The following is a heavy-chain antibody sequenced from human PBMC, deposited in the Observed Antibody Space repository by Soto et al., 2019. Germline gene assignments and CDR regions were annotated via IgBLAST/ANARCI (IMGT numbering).Heavy chain of an antibody. V-gene: IGHV4-30-2*01. J-gene: IGHJ4*02. Sequence: QLQLQESGSGRVKPSQTLSLTCAVSGGSISSGGYSWSWIRQPPGKGLEWIGYIYHSGSTYYNPSRKSLVTISVDRSKNQFSLKLSSVTAADTAVYYWARAGGLGAVAVDYWGQGTLVTVSS. CDR1: GGSISSGGYS. D-gene: IGHD6-19*01. CDR3: ARAGGLGAVAVDY. CDR2: IYHSGST.